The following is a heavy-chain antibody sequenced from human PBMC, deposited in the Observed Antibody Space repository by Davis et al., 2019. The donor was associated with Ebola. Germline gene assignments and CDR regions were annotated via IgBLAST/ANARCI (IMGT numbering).Heavy chain of an antibody. CDR1: GYTFTSYG. J-gene: IGHJ4*02. CDR3: ASTRYSGSYRDY. Sequence: ASVKVSCKASGYTFTSYGISWVRQAPGQGLEWMGWISAYNGNTNYAQKLQGRVTMTTDTSTSTAYMELRSLRSEDTAVYYCASTRYSGSYRDYWGQGTLVTVSS. V-gene: IGHV1-18*01. CDR2: ISAYNGNT. D-gene: IGHD1-26*01.